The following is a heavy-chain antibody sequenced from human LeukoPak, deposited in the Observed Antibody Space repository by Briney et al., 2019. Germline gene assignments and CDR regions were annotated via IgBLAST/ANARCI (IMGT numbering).Heavy chain of an antibody. V-gene: IGHV3-23*01. J-gene: IGHJ6*02. CDR1: GFTVSSNY. CDR3: AKEGLQYYYYYGMDV. Sequence: PGGSLRLSCAASGFTVSSNYMSWVRQAPGKVLEWVSAISGSGGSTYYADSVKGRVTISRDNSKNTLYLQMNSLRAEDTAVYYCAKEGLQYYYYYGMDVWGQGTTVTVSS. CDR2: ISGSGGST. D-gene: IGHD4-4*01.